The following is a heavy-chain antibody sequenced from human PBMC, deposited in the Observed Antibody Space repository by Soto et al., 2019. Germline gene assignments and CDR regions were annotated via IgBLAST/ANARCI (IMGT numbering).Heavy chain of an antibody. CDR3: ARDGQWELLSWYFDY. D-gene: IGHD1-26*01. J-gene: IGHJ4*02. CDR2: ISYDGSNN. V-gene: IGHV3-30*03. CDR1: GFTFSSYG. Sequence: QVQLVESGGGVVQPGRSLRLSCAASGFTFSSYGMHWVRQAPGKGLEWVAVISYDGSNNYYGDSVKGQLTISRDDSKKTLYLQMNSLRPEDTAVYHCARDGQWELLSWYFDYWGQGTLVTVSS.